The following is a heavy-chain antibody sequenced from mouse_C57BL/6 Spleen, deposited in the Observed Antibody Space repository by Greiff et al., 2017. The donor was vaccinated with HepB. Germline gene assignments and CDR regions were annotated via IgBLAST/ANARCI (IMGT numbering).Heavy chain of an antibody. J-gene: IGHJ2*01. Sequence: VQLQQPGAELVKPGASVKLSCKASGYTFTSYWMHWVKQRPGQGLEWIGMIHPNSGSTNYNEKCKSKATLTVDKSSSTAYMQLSSLTSEDSAVYYCARIERITTVVATDYWGQGTTLTVSS. CDR2: IHPNSGST. V-gene: IGHV1-64*01. CDR3: ARIERITTVVATDY. CDR1: GYTFTSYW. D-gene: IGHD1-1*01.